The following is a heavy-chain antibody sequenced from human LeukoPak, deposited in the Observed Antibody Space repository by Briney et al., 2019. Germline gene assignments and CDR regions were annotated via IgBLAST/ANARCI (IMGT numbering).Heavy chain of an antibody. D-gene: IGHD2-15*01. CDR1: GGSFSGYY. CDR2: INHSGST. CDR3: ARTGSGHNDY. V-gene: IGHV4-34*01. J-gene: IGHJ4*02. Sequence: PSETLSLTCAVYGGSFSGYYWSWIRQPPGKGLEWIGEINHSGSTNYNPSLKSRVTISVDKSKNQFSLKLSSVTAADTAVYYCARTGSGHNDYWGQGTLVTVSS.